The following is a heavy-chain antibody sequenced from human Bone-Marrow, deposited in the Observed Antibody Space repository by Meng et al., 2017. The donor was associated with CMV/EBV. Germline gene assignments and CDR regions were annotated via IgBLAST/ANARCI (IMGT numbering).Heavy chain of an antibody. CDR3: ARGKYYDFWSGYSLFDY. CDR1: GYTFTSYY. Sequence: ASVKVSCKASGYTFTSYYMHWVRQAPGQGLEWMGIINPSGGSTSYAQKFQGRVTMTRDTSTSTVYMELSSLRSEDTAVYYCARGKYYDFWSGYSLFDYWGQGTLVAVSS. V-gene: IGHV1-46*01. CDR2: INPSGGST. D-gene: IGHD3-3*01. J-gene: IGHJ4*02.